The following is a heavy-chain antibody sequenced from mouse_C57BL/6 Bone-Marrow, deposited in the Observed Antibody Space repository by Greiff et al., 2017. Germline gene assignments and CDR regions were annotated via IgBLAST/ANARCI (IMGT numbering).Heavy chain of an antibody. CDR2: INPSTGGT. CDR1: GYSFTGYY. Sequence: FQLQQSGPELVKPGASVKISCTASGYSFTGYYMNWVKQSPEKSLEWIGEINPSTGGTTYNQKFKAKATLTVDKSSSTAYMQLKSLTSEDSAVYYCARESYLLSFAYWGQGTLVTVSA. V-gene: IGHV1-42*01. J-gene: IGHJ3*01. D-gene: IGHD2-10*01. CDR3: ARESYLLSFAY.